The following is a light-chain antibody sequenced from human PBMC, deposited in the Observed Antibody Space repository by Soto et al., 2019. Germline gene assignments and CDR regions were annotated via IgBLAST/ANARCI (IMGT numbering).Light chain of an antibody. CDR2: AAS. V-gene: IGKV1-39*01. CDR3: QHHYQNPPWT. CDR1: QSVTKY. J-gene: IGKJ1*01. Sequence: DIQMTQSPSSLSASVGDRVTITCRASQSVTKYLNLYQQKPGKAPRLLIYAASNLHGGVPSRFSGIGSGTDFTLTISSLQPEDLAPYYCQHHYQNPPWTFCPGTMVEIK.